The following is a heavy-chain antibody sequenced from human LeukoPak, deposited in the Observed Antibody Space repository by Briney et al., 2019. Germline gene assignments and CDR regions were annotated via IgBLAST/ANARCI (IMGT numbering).Heavy chain of an antibody. CDR1: GFTFSSYG. CDR3: AKAARGYSYGYDDYFDY. CDR2: ISYDGSNK. D-gene: IGHD5-18*01. V-gene: IGHV3-30*18. Sequence: GRSLRLSCAASGFTFSSYGMHWVRQAPGKGLEWVAVISYDGSNKYYADSVKGRFTISRDNSKNTLYLQMNSLRAEDTAVYYCAKAARGYSYGYDDYFDYWGQGTLVTVSS. J-gene: IGHJ4*02.